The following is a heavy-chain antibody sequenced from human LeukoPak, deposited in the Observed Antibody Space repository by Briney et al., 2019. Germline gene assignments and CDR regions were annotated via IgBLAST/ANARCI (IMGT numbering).Heavy chain of an antibody. D-gene: IGHD6-19*01. V-gene: IGHV3-30*18. CDR1: GFTFTTYG. CDR3: AKVATEGSVWDDLDY. Sequence: GGSLRLSCVASGFTFTTYGMHWVRQAPGKGLEWVAAISSDGSDKYYADPVKGRFSISRDNFRNTLFLQMDSLRAEDTAVFYCAKVATEGSVWDDLDYWGQGTLVAVSS. CDR2: ISSDGSDK. J-gene: IGHJ4*02.